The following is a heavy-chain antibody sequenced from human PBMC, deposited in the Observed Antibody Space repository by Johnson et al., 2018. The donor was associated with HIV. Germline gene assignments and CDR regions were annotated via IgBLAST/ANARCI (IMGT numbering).Heavy chain of an antibody. CDR1: GFTFSSYA. Sequence: QVQLVESGGGVVQPGRSLRLSCAASGFTFSSYAMHWVRQAPGKGLEWVAVMSYDGSNKYYADSVKGRFTISRDNSKNTLHLQMNSLRAEDTAVYYCAREDQNWNYDHAFDIWGQGTMVTVSS. J-gene: IGHJ3*02. D-gene: IGHD1-7*01. CDR2: MSYDGSNK. V-gene: IGHV3-30*04. CDR3: AREDQNWNYDHAFDI.